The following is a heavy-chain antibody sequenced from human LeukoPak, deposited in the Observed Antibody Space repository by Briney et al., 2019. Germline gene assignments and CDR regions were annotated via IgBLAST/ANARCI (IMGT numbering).Heavy chain of an antibody. Sequence: ASVKVSCKASGYTFTGYYMHWVRQAPGQGLEWMGWINPNSGGTNYAQKFQGWVTMTRDTSISTAYMELSRLRSDDTAVYYCARDRRGSYSGWFDPWGQGTLVTVSS. CDR3: ARDRRGSYSGWFDP. CDR1: GYTFTGYY. V-gene: IGHV1-2*04. D-gene: IGHD1-26*01. J-gene: IGHJ5*02. CDR2: INPNSGGT.